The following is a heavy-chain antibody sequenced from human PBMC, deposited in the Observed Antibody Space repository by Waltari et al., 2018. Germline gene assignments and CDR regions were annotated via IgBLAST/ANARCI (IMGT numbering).Heavy chain of an antibody. CDR1: GFTFSTYH. Sequence: EVHLVASGGGLVQPGESLRLSCAASGFTFSTYHMNWVRQAPGKGLEWVSYISNTTTTYYADYVKGRFTISRDNAKNSLYLQMNSLRAEDTALYYCARGRNGYIQDVFDIWGQGTMVSVSS. J-gene: IGHJ3*02. D-gene: IGHD5-12*01. CDR2: ISNTTTT. V-gene: IGHV3-48*01. CDR3: ARGRNGYIQDVFDI.